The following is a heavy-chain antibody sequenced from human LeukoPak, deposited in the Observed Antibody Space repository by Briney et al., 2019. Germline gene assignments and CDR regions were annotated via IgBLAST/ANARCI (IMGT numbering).Heavy chain of an antibody. D-gene: IGHD6-19*01. CDR3: AKGAYSSEAYYFDY. J-gene: IGHJ4*02. Sequence: GGSLRLSCAASGFTFDDYAMHWVRQAPGKGLEWVSGTSWKSGSIGYADSVKGRFTISRDNAKNSLSLQMNSLRVEDMALYYCAKGAYSSEAYYFDYWGQGTLVTVSS. V-gene: IGHV3-9*03. CDR1: GFTFDDYA. CDR2: TSWKSGSI.